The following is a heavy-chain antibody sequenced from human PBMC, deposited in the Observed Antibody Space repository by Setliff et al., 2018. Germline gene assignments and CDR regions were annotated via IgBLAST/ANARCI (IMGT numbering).Heavy chain of an antibody. V-gene: IGHV4-59*12. CDR2: IYYTGST. Sequence: SETLSLTCTVSGGSISSYYWSWIRQPPGKGLEWIGYIYYTGSTNYNPSLESRVTISIDKSKNQFSLSLTSVTAADTAVYFCARVIPSAPRFDPWGRGILVTVSS. D-gene: IGHD2-2*02. CDR3: ARVIPSAPRFDP. CDR1: GGSISSYY. J-gene: IGHJ5*01.